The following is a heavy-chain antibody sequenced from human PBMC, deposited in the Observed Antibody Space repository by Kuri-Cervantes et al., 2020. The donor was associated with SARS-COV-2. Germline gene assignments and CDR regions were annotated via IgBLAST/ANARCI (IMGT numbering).Heavy chain of an antibody. V-gene: IGHV3-13*01. J-gene: IGHJ6*03. CDR2: IGTAGDT. Sequence: LSLTCAASGFTFSSYDMHWVRQATGKGLEWVLAIGTAGDTYYLGSVKGGFTIPRENAKNYLYFQMNSLRAGDTAGYYCASDWSWKDYYYMDGWGRGTTVTVSS. CDR1: GFTFSSYD. CDR3: ASDWSWKDYYYMDG. D-gene: IGHD1-1*01.